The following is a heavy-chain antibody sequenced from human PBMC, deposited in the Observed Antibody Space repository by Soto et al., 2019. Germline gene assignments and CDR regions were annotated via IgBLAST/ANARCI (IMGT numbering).Heavy chain of an antibody. CDR3: ARSYDSSGYGSLFPPLDY. CDR1: GGSISSGGYY. CDR2: ISYSGST. Sequence: PSETLSLTCTVSGGSISSGGYYWSWIRQHPGTGLEWIGHISYSGSTYYNTSLKSRVTISVDTSRNQFSLIVNSVTAADTAVYYCARSYDSSGYGSLFPPLDYWGQGTLVTVSS. J-gene: IGHJ4*02. V-gene: IGHV4-31*03. D-gene: IGHD3-22*01.